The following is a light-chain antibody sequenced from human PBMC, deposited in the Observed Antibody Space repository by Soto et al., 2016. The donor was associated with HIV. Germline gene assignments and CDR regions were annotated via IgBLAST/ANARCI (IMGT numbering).Light chain of an antibody. CDR3: QQLKTYPLT. V-gene: IGKV1-NL1*01. CDR2: AAS. CDR1: QGISNS. J-gene: IGKJ4*01. Sequence: IQMTQSPSSLSASVGDRVTITCRANQGISNSLAWYQQTPGKAPKLLVHAASRLESGVPSRFSGSGSGTDFTLTISSLQPEDFVTYYCQQLKTYPLTFGGGTTVEIK.